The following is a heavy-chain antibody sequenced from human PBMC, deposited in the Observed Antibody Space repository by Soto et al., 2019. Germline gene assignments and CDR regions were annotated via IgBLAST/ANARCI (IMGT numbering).Heavy chain of an antibody. CDR3: ARIHWAQSSLDY. CDR1: GGSIDSGAFS. V-gene: IGHV4-30-2*01. D-gene: IGHD6-19*01. CDR2: VTHSGTA. J-gene: IGHJ4*02. Sequence: SETLSLTCAVSGGSIDSGAFSLSWIRQPPGKGLEWIGYVTHSGTAHSIPSLNGRLTLSVDSSQTQFSLKLTSVTAADSAFYYCARIHWAQSSLDYWGRGILVTAPQ.